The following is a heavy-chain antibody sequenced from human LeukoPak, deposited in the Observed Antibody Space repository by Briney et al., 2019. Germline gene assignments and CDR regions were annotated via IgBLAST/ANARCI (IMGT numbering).Heavy chain of an antibody. CDR3: AKLEGDFYFDY. V-gene: IGHV3-7*03. J-gene: IGHJ4*02. CDR2: IKEDGREK. CDR1: GFTFSSSW. D-gene: IGHD3-16*01. Sequence: GGSLRLSCATSGFTFSSSWMSWVRQAPGKGLECVANIKEDGREKYYVDSVKGRFTISRDNAKNSLYLQMNSLRAEDTALYYCAKLEGDFYFDYWGQGTLVTVSS.